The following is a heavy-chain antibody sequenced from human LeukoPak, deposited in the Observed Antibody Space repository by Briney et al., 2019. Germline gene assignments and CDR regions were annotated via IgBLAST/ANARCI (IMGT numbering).Heavy chain of an antibody. J-gene: IGHJ2*01. CDR3: ARGAVAGGNFWYFDL. CDR2: ISPAGDT. V-gene: IGHV3-13*01. CDR1: GFTFSSYG. D-gene: IGHD6-19*01. Sequence: GGSLRLSCAASGFTFSSYGMHWVRQPTGKGLEWVSAISPAGDTYYPVSVKGRFTISRENARNSLYFQMNSLTAGDTAVYYCARGAVAGGNFWYFDLWGRGTLVTVSS.